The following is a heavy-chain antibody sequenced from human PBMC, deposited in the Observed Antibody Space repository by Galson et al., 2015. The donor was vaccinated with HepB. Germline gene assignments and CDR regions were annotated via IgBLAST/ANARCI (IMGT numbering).Heavy chain of an antibody. CDR2: ISGSGGST. CDR3: AKGSGYSSGWETEAYFDY. V-gene: IGHV3-23*01. Sequence: SLRLSCAASGFTFSNYAMNWVRQAPGKGLEWVSAISGSGGSTYYADSVKGRFTISRDNSKNTLYLQMNSLRAEDTAVYYCAKGSGYSSGWETEAYFDYWGQGTLVAVSS. D-gene: IGHD6-19*01. CDR1: GFTFSNYA. J-gene: IGHJ4*02.